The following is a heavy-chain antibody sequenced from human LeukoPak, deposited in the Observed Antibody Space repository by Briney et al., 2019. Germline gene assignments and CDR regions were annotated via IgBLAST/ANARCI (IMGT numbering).Heavy chain of an antibody. Sequence: NPAGSLRLSCAVSGFTFGSYDMNWVRQAPGKGLDWVSYISSSGSTVYYPDSVKGRFTISRDNAKNSLYLQMTSLRGEDTAVYYCARGGAVAGLYWGQGTLVTVSS. V-gene: IGHV3-48*03. CDR2: ISSSGSTV. CDR1: GFTFGSYD. D-gene: IGHD6-19*01. CDR3: ARGGAVAGLY. J-gene: IGHJ4*02.